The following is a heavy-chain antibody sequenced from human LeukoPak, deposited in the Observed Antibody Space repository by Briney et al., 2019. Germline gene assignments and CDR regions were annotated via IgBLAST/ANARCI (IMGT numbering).Heavy chain of an antibody. CDR3: ASLSCPGSLYDSTEFFDY. CDR2: ISYDGSNK. J-gene: IGHJ4*02. D-gene: IGHD3-22*01. V-gene: IGHV3-30*01. Sequence: GGPLSLSCAASGFTFSSYAIHWLRPAPGKGLEWVAVISYDGSNKYYADSVKGRFTISRNNSKNTLDLQMNSRRAEDTAVYYCASLSCPGSLYDSTEFFDYWGQGTLVTVSS. CDR1: GFTFSSYA.